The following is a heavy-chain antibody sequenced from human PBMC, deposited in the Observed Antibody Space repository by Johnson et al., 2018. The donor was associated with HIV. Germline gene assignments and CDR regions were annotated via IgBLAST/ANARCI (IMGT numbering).Heavy chain of an antibody. CDR1: GFTFNSYA. CDR3: ARAYNDAFDI. Sequence: VQLVESGGGVVQPGRSLRLSCAASGFTFNSYAMHWVRQAPGRGLEWVAVISYDGSNKYYADSVKSRFTISRDNSKNTLYLQMNSLRAEDTAVFYCARAYNDAFDIWGQGTMVTVSS. CDR2: ISYDGSNK. D-gene: IGHD5-24*01. V-gene: IGHV3-30-3*01. J-gene: IGHJ3*02.